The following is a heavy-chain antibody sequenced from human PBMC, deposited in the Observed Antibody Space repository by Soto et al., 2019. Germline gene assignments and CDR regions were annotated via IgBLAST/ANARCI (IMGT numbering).Heavy chain of an antibody. Sequence: QVQLVQSGADVKKPGSSVKISCTASGAAFSNYTFTWVRRAPGQGLEWVGRVIPLLDASNYAKKFQDRVTISADRSTSTVYMEVSGLRSEDSAIYYCASGKSQMSQDRMGFYYYMDVWGKGTTVTVSS. CDR2: VIPLLDAS. CDR1: GAAFSNYT. D-gene: IGHD1-1*01. J-gene: IGHJ6*03. V-gene: IGHV1-69*08. CDR3: ASGKSQMSQDRMGFYYYMDV.